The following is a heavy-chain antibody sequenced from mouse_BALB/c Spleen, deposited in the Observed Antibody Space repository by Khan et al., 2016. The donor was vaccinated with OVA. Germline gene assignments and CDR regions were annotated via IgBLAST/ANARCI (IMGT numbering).Heavy chain of an antibody. Sequence: QVQLQQSGAELARPGASVRMSCKASGYTFTSNTMHWVKQRPGQGLEWIGYINPRSGYTNYNQNFKDKSTLTADKSSSTAYMQLSSLTSEDSAGYCCARRTTGYTMDYWGQGTSVTVSS. V-gene: IGHV1-4*01. CDR3: ARRTTGYTMDY. D-gene: IGHD2-14*01. CDR2: INPRSGYT. J-gene: IGHJ4*01. CDR1: GYTFTSNT.